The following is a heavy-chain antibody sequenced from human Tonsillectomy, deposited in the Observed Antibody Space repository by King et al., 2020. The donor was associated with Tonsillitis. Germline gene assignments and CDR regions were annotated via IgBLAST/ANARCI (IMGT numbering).Heavy chain of an antibody. CDR3: AKDKGGYTFDY. D-gene: IGHD6-13*01. V-gene: IGHV3-23*04. CDR1: GFTFSTYA. CDR2: IVGSGGNT. J-gene: IGHJ4*02. Sequence: VQLVESGGGLVQPGGSLRLSCAASGFTFSTYAMSWVRQSPGKGLEWVSAIVGSGGNTYYADSVKGRFTISRDNSKNTLYLQMNSLRAEDTAVYYCAKDKGGYTFDYWGQGTLVTVSS.